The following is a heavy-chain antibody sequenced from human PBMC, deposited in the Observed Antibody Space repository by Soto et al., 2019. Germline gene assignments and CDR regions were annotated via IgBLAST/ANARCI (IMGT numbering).Heavy chain of an antibody. J-gene: IGHJ6*02. CDR1: GYTFTSYG. V-gene: IGHV1-18*01. Sequence: GASVKVSCKASGYTFTSYGISWVRQAPGQGLEWMGWISAYNGNTNYAQKLQGRVTMTTDTSTSTAYMELRSLRSDDTAVYYCARTLVAVHDYYYYFGMDVWGQGTTVTVSS. D-gene: IGHD6-19*01. CDR3: ARTLVAVHDYYYYFGMDV. CDR2: ISAYNGNT.